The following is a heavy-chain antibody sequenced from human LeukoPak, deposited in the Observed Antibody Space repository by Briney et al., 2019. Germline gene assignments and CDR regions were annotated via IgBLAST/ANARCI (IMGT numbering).Heavy chain of an antibody. CDR2: TVSEIDGGTT. J-gene: IGHJ6*02. CDR1: GFTFNYAW. D-gene: IGHD1-7*01. V-gene: IGHV3-15*04. Sequence: GGSLRLSCAASGFTFNYAWMSWVRQVPGKGLEWVGQTVSEIDGGTTDYAAPVKGRFTISRDDSKSTLYLQMNSLKIEDSAVYYCTTDEDWNYARKDVWGQGATVIVSS. CDR3: TTDEDWNYARKDV.